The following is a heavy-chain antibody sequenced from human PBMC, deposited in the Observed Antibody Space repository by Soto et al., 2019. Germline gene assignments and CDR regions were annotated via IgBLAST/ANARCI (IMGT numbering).Heavy chain of an antibody. Sequence: WRAASLAVDLPGDNVCSCSYGCSHDKQSPSRGLEWLGRTYYRSKLYYEYAVSVRGRITINPDTSKNQYSLQLNSVTPEDTAVYFCARGEQYRGRIFDYWGQGTLVTFSS. J-gene: IGHJ4*01. V-gene: IGHV6-1*01. CDR3: ARGEQYRGRIFDY. CDR2: TYYRSKLYY. D-gene: IGHD1-26*01. CDR1: GDNVCSCSYG.